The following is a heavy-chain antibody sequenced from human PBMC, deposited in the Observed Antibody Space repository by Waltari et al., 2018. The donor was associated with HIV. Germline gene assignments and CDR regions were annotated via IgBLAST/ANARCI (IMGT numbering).Heavy chain of an antibody. CDR3: ARDPIYCSSTSCYTHFDY. J-gene: IGHJ4*02. CDR2: IWYDGSNK. CDR1: GFTFSSYG. V-gene: IGHV3-33*01. D-gene: IGHD2-2*02. Sequence: QVQLVESGGGVVQPGRSLRLSCAASGFTFSSYGMHWVRQAPGKGLEWVAVIWYDGSNKYYADSVKGRFTISRVNSKNTLYLQMNSLRAEDTAVYYCARDPIYCSSTSCYTHFDYWGQGTLVTVSS.